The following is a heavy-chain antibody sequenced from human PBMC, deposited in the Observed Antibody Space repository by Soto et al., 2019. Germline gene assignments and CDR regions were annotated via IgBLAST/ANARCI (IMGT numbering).Heavy chain of an antibody. CDR2: ISYDGSNK. CDR1: GFTFSSYG. J-gene: IGHJ4*02. Sequence: QPGGSLRLSCAASGFTFSSYGMHWVRQAPGKGLEWVAVISYDGSNKYYADSVKGRFTISRDNSKNTLYLQMNSLRAEDTAVYYCAKDPRSVLWDRSGYYFYWGQGTLVTVSS. D-gene: IGHD3-22*01. CDR3: AKDPRSVLWDRSGYYFY. V-gene: IGHV3-30*18.